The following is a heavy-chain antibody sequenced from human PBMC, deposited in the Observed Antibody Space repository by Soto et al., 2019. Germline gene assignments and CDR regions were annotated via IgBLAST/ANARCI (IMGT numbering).Heavy chain of an antibody. Sequence: GGSLRLSCAASGFTFSNAWMSWVRQAPGKGLEWVGRIKSKTDGGTTDYAAPVKGRFTISRDDSKNTLYLQMNSLKTEYTAVYYCTTHYYDFWSGYYLGLYYYGMDVWGQGTTVTVSS. CDR1: GFTFSNAW. CDR2: IKSKTDGGTT. CDR3: TTHYYDFWSGYYLGLYYYGMDV. J-gene: IGHJ6*02. D-gene: IGHD3-3*01. V-gene: IGHV3-15*01.